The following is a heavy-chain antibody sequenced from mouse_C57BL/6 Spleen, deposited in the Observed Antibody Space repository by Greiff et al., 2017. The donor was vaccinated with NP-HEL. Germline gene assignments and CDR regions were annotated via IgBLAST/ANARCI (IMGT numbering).Heavy chain of an antibody. CDR2: ISSGSSTI. D-gene: IGHD2-14*01. J-gene: IGHJ4*01. CDR3: ARGYRRGYAMDY. CDR1: GFTFSDYG. V-gene: IGHV5-17*01. Sequence: EVMLVESGGGLVKPGGSLKLSCAASGFTFSDYGMHWVRQAPEQGLEWVAYISSGSSTIYYADTVKGRFTISRDNAKNTLFLQMTSLRSEDTAMYYCARGYRRGYAMDYWGQGTSVTVSS.